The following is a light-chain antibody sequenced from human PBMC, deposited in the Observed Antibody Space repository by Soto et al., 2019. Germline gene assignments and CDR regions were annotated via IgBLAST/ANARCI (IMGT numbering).Light chain of an antibody. CDR2: GAS. V-gene: IGKV3-15*01. J-gene: IGKJ4*02. CDR3: HQYSTWPLT. CDR1: QSVSST. Sequence: EVVMTQSPATLSVSPGERATLSCRASQSVSSTLAWYQQKPGQAPRLLIYGASTRATGIPARFSGSGSGTEFTLTISSLQSEDFAVYYCHQYSTWPLTFGGGTKVEIK.